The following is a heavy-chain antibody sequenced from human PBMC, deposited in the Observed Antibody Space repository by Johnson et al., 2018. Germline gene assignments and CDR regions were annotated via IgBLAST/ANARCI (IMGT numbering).Heavy chain of an antibody. Sequence: VQLVESGGGLVQPGRSLRLSCAASGFTFDDYAIHWVRQAPGKGLEWVSGISWNSGSIGYADSVKGRFTISRDNAKNSLYLQMNSLRPEDTAGYYCARGHSSGWYGVNAFDIWGQGTMVTVSS. D-gene: IGHD6-19*01. CDR1: GFTFDDYA. CDR3: ARGHSSGWYGVNAFDI. V-gene: IGHV3-9*01. J-gene: IGHJ3*02. CDR2: ISWNSGSI.